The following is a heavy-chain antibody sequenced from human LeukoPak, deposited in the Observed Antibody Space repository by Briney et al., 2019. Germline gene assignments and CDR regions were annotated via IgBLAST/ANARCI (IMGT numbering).Heavy chain of an antibody. CDR1: GFSRSTRGVG. CDR3: ARGSITIFGVVIDWFDP. D-gene: IGHD3-3*01. J-gene: IGHJ5*02. V-gene: IGHV2-5*01. Sequence: SGPTLLHPTQTLTLTFTFSGFSRSTRGVGVGWIRQPPGKALEWLSLIYWNDDKRYSPSLKSRLTITKDTSKNQVVLTMTNMDPVDTATYYCARGSITIFGVVIDWFDPWGQGTLVTVSS. CDR2: IYWNDDK.